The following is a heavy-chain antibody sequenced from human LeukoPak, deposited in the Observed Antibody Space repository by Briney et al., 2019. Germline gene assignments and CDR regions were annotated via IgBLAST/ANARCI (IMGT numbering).Heavy chain of an antibody. J-gene: IGHJ4*02. D-gene: IGHD2-2*01. CDR1: GFTFRDVW. V-gene: IGHV3-49*04. Sequence: GGSLRLSCAASGFTFRDVWMNWVRQAPGKGLEWVGFIRSKAYGGTTEYAASVKGRFTISRDDSKSIAYLQMNSLKTEDTAVYYCTRAGAIVVVPAAMGEYWGQGTLVTVSS. CDR2: IRSKAYGGTT. CDR3: TRAGAIVVVPAAMGEY.